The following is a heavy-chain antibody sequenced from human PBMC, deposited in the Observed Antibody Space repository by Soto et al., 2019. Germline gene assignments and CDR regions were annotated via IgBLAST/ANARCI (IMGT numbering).Heavy chain of an antibody. CDR3: ARLTGSYQLDKWFGP. V-gene: IGHV1-69*06. CDR1: GGTFSSYT. Sequence: QVQLGQSGAEVKEPGSSVNVSCKASGGTFSSYTISWVRQAPGQGFEWMGGITPGFGSGNYAQKFQGRVTITADKSTRTVYMALSSLTSADTALYYCARLTGSYQLDKWFGPWGQGTLVTVSS. D-gene: IGHD1-26*01. J-gene: IGHJ5*02. CDR2: ITPGFGSG.